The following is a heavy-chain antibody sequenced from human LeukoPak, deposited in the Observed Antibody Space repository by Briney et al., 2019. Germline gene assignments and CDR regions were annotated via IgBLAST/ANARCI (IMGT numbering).Heavy chain of an antibody. J-gene: IGHJ3*02. V-gene: IGHV4-59*01. Sequence: SETLSLTCTVSGGSISSYYWSWIRQPPGKGLEWIGYIYYSGSTNYKPSLKSRVTISVDTSKNQFSLKLSSVTAADTAVYYCAREGLAARRGGFDIWGQGTVVTVSS. D-gene: IGHD6-6*01. CDR3: AREGLAARRGGFDI. CDR1: GGSISSYY. CDR2: IYYSGST.